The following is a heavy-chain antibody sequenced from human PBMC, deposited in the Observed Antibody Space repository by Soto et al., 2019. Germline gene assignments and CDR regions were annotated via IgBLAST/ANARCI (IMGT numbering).Heavy chain of an antibody. D-gene: IGHD4-17*01. Sequence: EVQLVESGGNLIQPGGSLRLSCAASGFTVTNKYMTWVRQAPGKGLEWVSLIYSGGDTSYADSVKGRFTICRDNSKDILYLQVNSLRAEDTAVYYCARVDYGDYGWYFDLWGRDTLVTVSS. CDR2: IYSGGDT. V-gene: IGHV3-53*01. J-gene: IGHJ2*01. CDR1: GFTVTNKY. CDR3: ARVDYGDYGWYFDL.